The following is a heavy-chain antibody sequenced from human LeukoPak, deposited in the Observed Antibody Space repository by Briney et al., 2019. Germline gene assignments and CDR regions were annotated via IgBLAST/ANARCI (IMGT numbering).Heavy chain of an antibody. CDR3: ARVRSHDFDY. J-gene: IGHJ4*02. D-gene: IGHD2-15*01. CDR2: IYYSGST. CDR1: GGSISSSIYY. V-gene: IGHV4-61*01. Sequence: SETLSLTCTVSGGSISSSIYYWSWIRQPPGKGLEWIGYIYYSGSTSYNPSLKSRVTISVDTSKNQFSLKLSSVTAADTAVYYCARVRSHDFDYWGQGTLVTVSS.